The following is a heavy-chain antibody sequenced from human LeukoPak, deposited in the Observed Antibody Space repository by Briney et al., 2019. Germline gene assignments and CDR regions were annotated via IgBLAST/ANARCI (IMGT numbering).Heavy chain of an antibody. V-gene: IGHV3-33*01. CDR1: RFFFSSYG. J-gene: IGHJ4*02. Sequence: GSLRLSCAASRFFFSSYGMHWVRLAPGKGLEWVALIWYDGSNKYYADSVKGRFTISRDNSKNTLSLQMNSLRAEDTAVYYCARAHYNWNEPPFDSWGQGTLVTVSS. CDR2: IWYDGSNK. D-gene: IGHD1-20*01. CDR3: ARAHYNWNEPPFDS.